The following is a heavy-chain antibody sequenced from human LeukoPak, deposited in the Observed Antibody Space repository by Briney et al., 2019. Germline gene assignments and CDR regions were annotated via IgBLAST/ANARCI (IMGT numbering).Heavy chain of an antibody. CDR2: MNPKSGDT. D-gene: IGHD6-13*01. V-gene: IGHV1-8*01. J-gene: IGHJ4*02. CDR3: ARGPPESGSSDY. CDR1: GYTFSSYD. Sequence: ASVKVSCKASGYTFSSYDINWVRQATGQGLEWMGWMNPKSGDTGYAQKFQGRVTMTRNSSISTAYMELSSLRSEDAAVYYCARGPPESGSSDYWGQGTLVTVSS.